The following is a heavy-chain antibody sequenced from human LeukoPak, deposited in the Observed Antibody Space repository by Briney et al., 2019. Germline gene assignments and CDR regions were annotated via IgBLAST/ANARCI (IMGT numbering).Heavy chain of an antibody. V-gene: IGHV1-18*01. CDR2: ISAYNGNT. D-gene: IGHD3-3*01. CDR1: GGTFSSYA. J-gene: IGHJ5*02. CDR3: ARDPITIFGVVTPNWFDP. Sequence: ASVKVSCKASGGTFSSYAISWVRQAPGQGLEWMGWISAYNGNTNYAQKLQGRVTMTTDTSTSTAYMELRSLRSDDTAVYYCARDPITIFGVVTPNWFDPWGQGTLVTVSS.